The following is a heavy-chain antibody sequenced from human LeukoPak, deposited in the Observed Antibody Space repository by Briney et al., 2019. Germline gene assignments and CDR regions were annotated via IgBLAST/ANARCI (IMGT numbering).Heavy chain of an antibody. CDR1: GGTFSSYA. Sequence: GASVKVSCKASGGTFSSYAISWVRQAPGQGREWVGRIIPIFGTANYAQKFQGRVTITTDESTSTAYMELSSLRSEDTAVYYCASTPYDSSGYLRPWGQGTLVTVSS. D-gene: IGHD3-22*01. J-gene: IGHJ4*02. CDR2: IIPIFGTA. CDR3: ASTPYDSSGYLRP. V-gene: IGHV1-69*05.